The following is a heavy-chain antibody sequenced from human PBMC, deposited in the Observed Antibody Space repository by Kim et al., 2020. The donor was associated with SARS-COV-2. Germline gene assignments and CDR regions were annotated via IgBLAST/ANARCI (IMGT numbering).Heavy chain of an antibody. J-gene: IGHJ4*02. CDR2: ISAYNGNT. D-gene: IGHD2-21*01. CDR1: GYTFTSYG. V-gene: IGHV1-18*01. CDR3: ARVGPSILWWSGVYYFDY. Sequence: ASVKVSCKASGYTFTSYGISWVRQAPGQGLEWMGWISAYNGNTNYAQKLQGRVTMTTDTSTSTAYMELRSLRSDDTAVYYCARVGPSILWWSGVYYFDYWGQGTLVTVSS.